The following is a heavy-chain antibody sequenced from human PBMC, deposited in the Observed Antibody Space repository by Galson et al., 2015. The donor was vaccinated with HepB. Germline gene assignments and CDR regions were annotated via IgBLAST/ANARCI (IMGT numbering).Heavy chain of an antibody. D-gene: IGHD2-2*01. CDR2: VYPEDSDT. V-gene: IGHV5-51*01. J-gene: IGHJ6*02. CDR1: GYNVPTYW. CDR3: ARRGYSTPSGYYALDT. Sequence: QSGAEVKEAGESLKISCKASGYNVPTYWIGWVRQMPGKGLEWMGIVYPEDSDTRYSPSFQGQVSISADKSFSTAYLHWNSLKASDTAIYYCARRGYSTPSGYYALDTWGQGTTVIVSS.